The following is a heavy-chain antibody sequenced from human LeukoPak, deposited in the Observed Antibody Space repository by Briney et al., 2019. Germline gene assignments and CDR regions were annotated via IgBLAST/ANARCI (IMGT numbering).Heavy chain of an antibody. CDR2: LIGSGGST. CDR1: GFTFSSFA. CDR3: AKVREWELSDY. J-gene: IGHJ4*02. D-gene: IGHD1-26*01. V-gene: IGHV3-23*01. Sequence: GGSLRLSCAASGFTFSSFAMSWGRPAPRKRLGWVSALIGSGGSTYYADSLKGRFTISRDNSKNTLYLQMNSLRAEDTAVYYCAKVREWELSDYWGQGTLVTVSS.